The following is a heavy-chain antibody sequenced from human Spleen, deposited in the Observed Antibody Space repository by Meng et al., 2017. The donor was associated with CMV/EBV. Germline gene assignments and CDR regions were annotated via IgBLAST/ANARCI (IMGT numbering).Heavy chain of an antibody. J-gene: IGHJ6*02. CDR2: IYSAGNT. CDR3: ARDLVVPAAIQYYYHNYGMDV. V-gene: IGHV3-66*02. D-gene: IGHD2-2*01. CDR1: GFTVETNY. Sequence: GGSLRLSCAASGFTVETNYMSWVRQAPGKGLEWVSDIYSAGNTYYADSVKGRFTISRDNSKNTLNLQMNSLRVEDTAVYFCARDLVVPAAIQYYYHNYGMDVWGQGTTVTVSS.